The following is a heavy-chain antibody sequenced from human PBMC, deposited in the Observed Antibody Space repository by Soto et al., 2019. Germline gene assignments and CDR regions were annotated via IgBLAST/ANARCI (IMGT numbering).Heavy chain of an antibody. V-gene: IGHV1-3*01. CDR2: INAGNNNT. CDR1: GYTFTSYA. J-gene: IGHJ4*02. Sequence: ASVKVSCKASGYTFTSYAMHWVRQAPGQRLEWMGWINAGNNNTKYLQNFQRRATITRDTSASTVYMELSSPRSEDTAVYYCARVGGCSRNSCHATYQDYWGQGTLVTVSS. D-gene: IGHD2-2*01. CDR3: ARVGGCSRNSCHATYQDY.